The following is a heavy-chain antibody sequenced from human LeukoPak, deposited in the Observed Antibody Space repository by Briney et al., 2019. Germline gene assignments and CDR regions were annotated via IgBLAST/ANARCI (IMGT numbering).Heavy chain of an antibody. V-gene: IGHV3-33*01. J-gene: IGHJ4*02. D-gene: IGHD6-13*01. CDR2: IWYDGSNK. CDR3: ASGSSSWYLGFDY. Sequence: GGSLRLSCAASGFTFSSYGMHWVRQAPGKGLEWVAVIWYDGSNKYYADSVKGRFTISRDNSKNTLYLQMNSLRAEDTAVYYCASGSSSWYLGFDYWGQGTLVTVSS. CDR1: GFTFSSYG.